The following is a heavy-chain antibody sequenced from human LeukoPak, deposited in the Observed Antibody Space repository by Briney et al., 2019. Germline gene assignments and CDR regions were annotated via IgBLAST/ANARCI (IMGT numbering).Heavy chain of an antibody. Sequence: PARSLSLSCTASGFTIGDYAMSWVRQAPGKGLEWVGFTRSTTYGGTTEYAASVKGSFTISRDDSKSIAYLQMNSLKTEDTAVYYCNRYSSGWYNSDYWGQGTLVTVSS. J-gene: IGHJ4*02. D-gene: IGHD6-19*01. CDR2: TRSTTYGGTT. V-gene: IGHV3-49*04. CDR1: GFTIGDYA. CDR3: NRYSSGWYNSDY.